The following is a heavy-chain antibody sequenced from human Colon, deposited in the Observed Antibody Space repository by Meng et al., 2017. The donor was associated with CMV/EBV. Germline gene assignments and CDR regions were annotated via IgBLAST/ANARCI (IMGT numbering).Heavy chain of an antibody. Sequence: SGPTLVRPTQTLTLTCTFSGFSRSPSGVSVGWIRQPPGKALEWLAHMHWKDGEQYGPSLKSRLAVTKDTSKNQVVLTLTDVDFMDTGTYYCAYIDWNYPPTWGQGTLVTVSS. CDR2: MHWKDGE. D-gene: IGHD1-7*01. V-gene: IGHV2-5*01. CDR3: AYIDWNYPPT. J-gene: IGHJ4*02. CDR1: GFSRSPSGVS.